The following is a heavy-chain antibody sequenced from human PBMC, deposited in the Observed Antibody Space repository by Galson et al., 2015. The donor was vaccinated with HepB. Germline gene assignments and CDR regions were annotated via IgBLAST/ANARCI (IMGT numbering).Heavy chain of an antibody. CDR3: ARFRLGSIVVVTAGEGMDV. CDR1: GFTFSSYS. CDR2: ISSSSSTI. Sequence: SLRLSCAASGFTFSSYSMNWVRQAPGKGLEWVSYISSSSSTIYYADSVKGRFTISRDNAKNSLYLQMNSLRDEDTAVYYCARFRLGSIVVVTAGEGMDVWGQGTTVTVSS. V-gene: IGHV3-48*02. J-gene: IGHJ6*02. D-gene: IGHD2-21*02.